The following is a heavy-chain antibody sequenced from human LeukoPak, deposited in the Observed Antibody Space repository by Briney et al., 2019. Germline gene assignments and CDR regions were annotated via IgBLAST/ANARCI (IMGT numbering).Heavy chain of an antibody. CDR3: AELGITMIGGV. J-gene: IGHJ6*04. D-gene: IGHD3-10*02. CDR1: GFTFSSYE. Sequence: GGSLRLSCAASGFTFSSYEMNWVRQAPGKGLEWVSYISSSGSTIYYADSVKGRFTISRDSAKNSLYMQMNSLRAEDTAVYYCAELGITMIGGVWGKGTTVTISS. V-gene: IGHV3-48*03. CDR2: ISSSGSTI.